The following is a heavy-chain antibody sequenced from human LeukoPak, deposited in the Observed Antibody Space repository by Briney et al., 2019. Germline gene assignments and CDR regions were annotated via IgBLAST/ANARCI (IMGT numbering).Heavy chain of an antibody. V-gene: IGHV7-4-1*02. J-gene: IGHJ4*02. Sequence: GASVKVSCKASGYTFTSYAMNWVRQAPGQGLEWMGWINTNTGNPTYAQGFTGRFVFSLDTSVSTAYLQISSRKAGDSAVYYCARGPTRSYGSGPGICWGQGTLVTVSS. CDR1: GYTFTSYA. CDR3: ARGPTRSYGSGPGIC. CDR2: INTNTGNP. D-gene: IGHD3-10*01.